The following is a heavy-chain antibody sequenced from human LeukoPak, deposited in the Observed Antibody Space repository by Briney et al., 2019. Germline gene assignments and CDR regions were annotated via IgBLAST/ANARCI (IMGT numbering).Heavy chain of an antibody. CDR3: ATSLRFFEYFSNLLDY. CDR2: MSGSGDST. J-gene: IGHJ4*02. CDR1: GFTFGDYV. D-gene: IGHD3-3*01. V-gene: IGHV3-23*01. Sequence: GGSLRLSCTASGFTFGDYVMSWFRQAPGKGLEWVSVMSGSGDSTNYADSVKGRFTISRDNSKNTVYLQMNNLRAEDTAVYYCATSLRFFEYFSNLLDYWGQGTLVTVSS.